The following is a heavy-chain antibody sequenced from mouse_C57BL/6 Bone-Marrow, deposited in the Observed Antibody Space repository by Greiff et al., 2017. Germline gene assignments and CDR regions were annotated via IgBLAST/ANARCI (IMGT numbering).Heavy chain of an antibody. CDR2: ISSGSSTI. D-gene: IGHD2-13*01. J-gene: IGHJ3*01. Sequence: EVKLMESGGGLVKPGGSLKLSCAASGFTFSDYGMHWVRQAPEKGLEWVAYISSGSSTIYYADTVKGRFTISRDNAKNTLCLQMTSLSSEDTAMYYCARVTRFAYWGQGTLVTVSA. CDR1: GFTFSDYG. V-gene: IGHV5-17*01. CDR3: ARVTRFAY.